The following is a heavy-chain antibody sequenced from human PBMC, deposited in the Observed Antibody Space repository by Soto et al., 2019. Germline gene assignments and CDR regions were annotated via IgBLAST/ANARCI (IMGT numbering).Heavy chain of an antibody. V-gene: IGHV3-7*01. CDR3: ARDAVFNDSGGNSDYYYYGMDV. Sequence: GGSLRLSCAASGFTFSSYWMSWVRQAPGKGLEWVANIKQDGSEKYYVDSVKGRFTISRDNAKNSLYLQMNSLRAEDTAVYYCARDAVFNDSGGNSDYYYYGMDVWGQGTTVTVSS. CDR2: IKQDGSEK. CDR1: GFTFSSYW. J-gene: IGHJ6*02. D-gene: IGHD4-17*01.